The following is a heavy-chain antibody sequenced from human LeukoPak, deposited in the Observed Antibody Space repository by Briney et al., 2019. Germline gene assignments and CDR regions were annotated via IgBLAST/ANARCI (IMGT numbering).Heavy chain of an antibody. V-gene: IGHV1-69*06. Sequence: GASVKVSCKASGYTFTSYGISWVRQAPGQGLEWMGEIIPIFGTASYAQKFQGRVTITADKSTNTVYMELTSLISEDTAMFYCARDRGGYNYIRWFDPWGQGTLVTVSS. CDR2: IIPIFGTA. CDR3: ARDRGGYNYIRWFDP. D-gene: IGHD5-24*01. J-gene: IGHJ5*02. CDR1: GYTFTSYG.